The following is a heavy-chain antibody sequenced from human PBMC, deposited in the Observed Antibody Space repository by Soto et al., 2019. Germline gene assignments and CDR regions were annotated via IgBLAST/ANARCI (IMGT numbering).Heavy chain of an antibody. CDR1: GFTFSTYW. J-gene: IGHJ4*02. CDR3: ARDLRGSPDY. Sequence: GGPLRLSCAASGFTFSTYWMNWVRQAPGKGLVWVSLINPDGSTTTYADSVKGRFTISRDNAKNTVYLQMTSLRVEDTAVYYCARDLRGSPDYWGQGTLVTVSS. V-gene: IGHV3-74*01. CDR2: INPDGSTT. D-gene: IGHD1-26*01.